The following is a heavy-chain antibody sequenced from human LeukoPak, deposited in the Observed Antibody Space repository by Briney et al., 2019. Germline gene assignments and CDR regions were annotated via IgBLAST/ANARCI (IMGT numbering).Heavy chain of an antibody. CDR3: ARVGSGYFDY. CDR2: ISGDGSST. J-gene: IGHJ4*02. V-gene: IGHV3-43*02. CDR1: GFTFSSYG. D-gene: IGHD3-10*01. Sequence: GGSLSLFFAPYGFTFSSYGMHWVRQAPGKGLEWVSLISGDGSSTHYADSVKGRFTISRDNSKNSLYLQMNSLRAEDTAVYYCARVGSGYFDYWGQGTLVTVSS.